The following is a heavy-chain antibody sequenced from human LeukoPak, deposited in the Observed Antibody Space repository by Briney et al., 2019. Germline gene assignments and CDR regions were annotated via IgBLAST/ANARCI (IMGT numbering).Heavy chain of an antibody. CDR3: TTADGGYDFWRADYFDY. V-gene: IGHV3-15*01. CDR2: IKSKKDGGTT. J-gene: IGHJ4*02. D-gene: IGHD3-3*01. CDR1: GFTFSNAW. Sequence: GGSLRLSCAASGFTFSNAWMNWVRQAPGKGLEWVGRIKSKKDGGTTDYAAPVKGRFTISRDDSKNTLYLQMNSLKTGDTAVYYCTTADGGYDFWRADYFDYWGQGTLVTVSS.